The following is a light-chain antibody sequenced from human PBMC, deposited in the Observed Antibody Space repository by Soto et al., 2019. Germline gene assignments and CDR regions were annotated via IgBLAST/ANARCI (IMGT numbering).Light chain of an antibody. Sequence: QSVLTQPPSVSGAPGQTVTISCTGSSSNIGADYDVHWYQHLPGTAPKLLIYGNHNPPSGVPGRFSGSKSGTSASLAISGLQPEDEADYYCQSSDRGLSGDVFGTGTKLTVL. V-gene: IGLV1-40*01. CDR3: QSSDRGLSGDV. CDR1: SSNIGADYD. J-gene: IGLJ1*01. CDR2: GNH.